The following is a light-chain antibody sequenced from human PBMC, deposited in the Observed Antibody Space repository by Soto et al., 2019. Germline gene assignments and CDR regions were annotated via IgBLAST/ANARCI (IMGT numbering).Light chain of an antibody. CDR1: QSVSSSY. Sequence: EIVLTQSPGTLSLSPGERATLSCRASQSVSSSYLAWYQQKPGQAPRLLIYGASSRATCIQDRFSGSGSGTDFTLTISRLEPDDFAVYYCQQYGSSPWTFGQGTKVEIK. V-gene: IGKV3-20*01. J-gene: IGKJ1*01. CDR2: GAS. CDR3: QQYGSSPWT.